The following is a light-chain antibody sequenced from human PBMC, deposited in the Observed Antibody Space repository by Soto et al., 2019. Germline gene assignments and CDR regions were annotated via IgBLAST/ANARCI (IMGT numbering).Light chain of an antibody. CDR1: SNDIGSYNY. CDR3: SAYAASRV. Sequence: QSVLTQPPSASGSPGQSVTISCTGTSNDIGSYNYVSWYQQHPGKAPKLMIYEVSKRPSGVPDRFSGSKSGNTASLTVSGLQAEDEADYYFSAYAASRVFDGGTKLTVL. J-gene: IGLJ3*02. CDR2: EVS. V-gene: IGLV2-8*01.